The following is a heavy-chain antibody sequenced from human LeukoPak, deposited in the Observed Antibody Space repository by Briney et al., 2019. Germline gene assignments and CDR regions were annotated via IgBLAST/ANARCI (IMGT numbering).Heavy chain of an antibody. J-gene: IGHJ4*02. V-gene: IGHV3-66*04. CDR3: ARHSLSIAADY. CDR2: IYSGGST. Sequence: QPGGSLRLSCAASGFTVSSNYMSWVRQAPGKRLEWVSVIYSGGSTYYADSVKGRFTISRDNSKNTLYLQMNSLRAEDTAVYYCARHSLSIAADYWGQGTLVTVSS. CDR1: GFTVSSNY. D-gene: IGHD6-6*01.